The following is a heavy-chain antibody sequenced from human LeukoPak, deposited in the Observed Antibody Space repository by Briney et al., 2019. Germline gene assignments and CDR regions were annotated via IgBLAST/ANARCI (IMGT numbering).Heavy chain of an antibody. CDR3: AKEDSGVGATEGLDY. V-gene: IGHV3-30*18. Sequence: GGSLRLSCAASGFTFSSYGMHWVRQAPGKGLEWVAVISYDGSNKYYADSVKGRFTISRDNSKNTLYLQMNSLRAEDTAVYYCAKEDSGVGATEGLDYWGQGTLVTVSS. J-gene: IGHJ4*02. D-gene: IGHD1-26*01. CDR1: GFTFSSYG. CDR2: ISYDGSNK.